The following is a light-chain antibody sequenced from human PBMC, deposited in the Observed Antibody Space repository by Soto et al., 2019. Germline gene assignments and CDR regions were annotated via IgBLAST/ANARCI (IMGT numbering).Light chain of an antibody. CDR1: QGISSY. V-gene: IGKV1-8*01. CDR2: AAS. CDR3: QQYYSYPRT. Sequence: AIRMTQSPSSLSASTGDRVTITCLASQGISSYLAWYQQKPGKAPKLLIYAASTLQSGVPSRFSGSGSGTDFTLTISCLQSEDVATYYCQQYYSYPRTFGQGTKVEIK. J-gene: IGKJ1*01.